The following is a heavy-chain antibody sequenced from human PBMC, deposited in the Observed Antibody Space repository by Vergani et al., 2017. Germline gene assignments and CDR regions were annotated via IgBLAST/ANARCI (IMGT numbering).Heavy chain of an antibody. CDR1: GGSISSYY. CDR3: ARGPMVYGGISVAAFDI. J-gene: IGHJ3*02. Sequence: QVQLQESGPGLVKPSETLSLTCTVSGGSISSYYWSWIRQPPGKGLEWIGYIYYSGSTNYNPSLKSRVTISVDTSKNQFSLKLSSVTAADTAVYYCARGPMVYGGISVAAFDIWGQETMVTVSS. V-gene: IGHV4-59*01. CDR2: IYYSGST. D-gene: IGHD4-23*01.